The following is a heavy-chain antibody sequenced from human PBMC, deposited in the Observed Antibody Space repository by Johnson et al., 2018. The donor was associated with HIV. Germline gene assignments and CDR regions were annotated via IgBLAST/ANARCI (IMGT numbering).Heavy chain of an antibody. Sequence: MQLVESGGGLVQPGGSLRLSCAASEFNVSSNYMNWVRQAPGRGLEWVSVVYSGGSTFYADSVKGRFTISRDNSKNTLYLQMNNLRAEDTAVYYCAKGGEVWYGAFDFWGQGTMAIVSS. CDR2: VYSGGST. CDR1: EFNVSSNY. CDR3: AKGGEVWYGAFDF. V-gene: IGHV3-66*01. J-gene: IGHJ3*01. D-gene: IGHD6-13*01.